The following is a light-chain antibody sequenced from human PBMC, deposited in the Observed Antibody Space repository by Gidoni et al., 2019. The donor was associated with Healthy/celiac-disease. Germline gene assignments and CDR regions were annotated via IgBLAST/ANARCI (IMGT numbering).Light chain of an antibody. Sequence: EIVLTQSPVTLSLSPGERATLSCRASQSVSSYLAWYQQKPGQAPRLLIYDASNRATGIPARFSGSESGTDFTLTISSLEPEDFAVYYCQQRSNWPPGLTFGGGTRVEIK. CDR2: DAS. J-gene: IGKJ4*01. CDR1: QSVSSY. V-gene: IGKV3-11*01. CDR3: QQRSNWPPGLT.